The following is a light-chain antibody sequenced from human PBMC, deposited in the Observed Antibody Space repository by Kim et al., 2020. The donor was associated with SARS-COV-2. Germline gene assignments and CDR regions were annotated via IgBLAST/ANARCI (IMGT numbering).Light chain of an antibody. CDR1: SLRSYY. V-gene: IGLV3-19*01. J-gene: IGLJ2*01. CDR2: GKN. CDR3: NSRDSSGNVV. Sequence: VAVGHTVRITCQGASLRSYYARWYQQKPGQAPVLVIYGKNNRPSGIPDRFSGSSSGNTASLTITGAQAEDEADYYCNSRDSSGNVVFGGGTQLTVL.